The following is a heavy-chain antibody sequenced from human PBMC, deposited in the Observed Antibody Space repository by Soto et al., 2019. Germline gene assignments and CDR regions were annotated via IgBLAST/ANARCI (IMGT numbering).Heavy chain of an antibody. CDR1: GYTFTSYG. V-gene: IGHV1-18*01. J-gene: IGHJ6*02. CDR3: ASASTYDFWSGYSVYYYGMDV. D-gene: IGHD3-3*01. CDR2: ISAYNGHT. Sequence: ASVKVSCKASGYTFTSYGISWVRQAPGQGLEWMGWISAYNGHTNYAQKLQGRVTMTTDTSTSTAYMELRSLRSDDTAVYYCASASTYDFWSGYSVYYYGMDVWGQGTTVTVSS.